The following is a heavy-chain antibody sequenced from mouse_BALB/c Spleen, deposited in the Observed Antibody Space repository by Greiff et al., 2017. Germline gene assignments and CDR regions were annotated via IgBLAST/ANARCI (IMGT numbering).Heavy chain of an antibody. J-gene: IGHJ2*01. V-gene: IGHV2-5-1*01. Sequence: VQLQQSGPSLVQPSQSLSITCTVSGFSLTSYGVHWVRQSPGKGLEWLGVIWRGGSTDYNAAFMSRLSITKDNSKSQVFFKMNSLQADDTAIYYCAKNSPYDYDGYFDYWGQGTTLTVSS. CDR1: GFSLTSYG. CDR3: AKNSPYDYDGYFDY. CDR2: IWRGGST. D-gene: IGHD2-4*01.